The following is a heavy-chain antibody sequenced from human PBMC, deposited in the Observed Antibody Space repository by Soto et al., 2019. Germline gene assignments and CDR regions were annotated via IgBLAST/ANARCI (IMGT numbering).Heavy chain of an antibody. D-gene: IGHD6-13*01. CDR2: ISSSSSYI. J-gene: IGHJ6*02. V-gene: IGHV3-21*01. CDR3: ARHQGPAAGNYGMDV. CDR1: GFTFSSYS. Sequence: GGSLRLSCAASGFTFSSYSMNWVRQAPGKGLEWVASISSSSSYIYYADSVKGRFTISRDKAKNSLFLQMSSLRAEDTALYYCARHQGPAAGNYGMDVWGRGTTVTVSS.